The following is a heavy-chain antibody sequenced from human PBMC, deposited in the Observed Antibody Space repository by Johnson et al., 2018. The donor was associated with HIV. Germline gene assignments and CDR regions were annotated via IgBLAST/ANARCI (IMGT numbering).Heavy chain of an antibody. CDR3: ARDGAIAAPDAFDI. J-gene: IGHJ3*02. CDR2: IWYDGSNK. V-gene: IGHV3-33*01. CDR1: GFTFSSYG. Sequence: QVQLVESGGGLVQPGRSLRLSCAASGFTFSSYGMHWVRQAPGKGLEWVAVIWYDGSNKYYADSVKGRFTISRDNSKNTLYLQMNSLRAEDTAVYYCARDGAIAAPDAFDIWGQGTMVSVSS. D-gene: IGHD6-13*01.